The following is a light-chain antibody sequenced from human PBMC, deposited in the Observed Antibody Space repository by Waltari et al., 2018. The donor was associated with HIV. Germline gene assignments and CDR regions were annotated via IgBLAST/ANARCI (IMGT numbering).Light chain of an antibody. CDR3: QAWASDTAV. V-gene: IGLV3-1*01. J-gene: IGLJ2*01. Sequence: SYDLTQPPSVSVSPGQTAAIPCSGRKLGATYTSWYQRKEGQAPVLLIYQDVRRPSGISERFAGSSSGDTATLAIYGAQAGDEADYFCQAWASDTAVFGGGTTLTVL. CDR1: KLGATY. CDR2: QDV.